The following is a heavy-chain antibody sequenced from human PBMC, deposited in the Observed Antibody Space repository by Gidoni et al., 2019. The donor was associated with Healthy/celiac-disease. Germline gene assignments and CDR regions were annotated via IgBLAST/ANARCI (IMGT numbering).Heavy chain of an antibody. CDR3: AKYGSSSISNAD. V-gene: IGHV3-23*01. CDR2: ISGSGGST. D-gene: IGHD6-6*01. CDR1: GFTFSSYA. Sequence: EVQLLESGGGLVQPGWSLRLSCAASGFTFSSYAMSWVRQAPGKGLEWVSAISGSGGSTYYADSVKGRFTISRDNSKNTLYLQMNSLRAEDTAVYYCAKYGSSSISNADWGQGTLVTVSS. J-gene: IGHJ4*02.